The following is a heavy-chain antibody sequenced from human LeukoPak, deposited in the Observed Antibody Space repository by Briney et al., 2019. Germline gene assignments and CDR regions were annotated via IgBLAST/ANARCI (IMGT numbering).Heavy chain of an antibody. CDR2: INTYNGNT. V-gene: IGHV1-18*04. CDR3: ARVSGSSSWSRYFFDS. CDR1: GYTFTNYG. Sequence: ASVKVSCKASGYTFTNYGLSWMRQAPGQGLDWVGWINTYNGNTNYAQRFQSRVTMTTDTSTSTAYMELVSLRSDDTAVYFCARVSGSSSWSRYFFDSWGQGTLVTVSS. D-gene: IGHD6-13*01. J-gene: IGHJ4*02.